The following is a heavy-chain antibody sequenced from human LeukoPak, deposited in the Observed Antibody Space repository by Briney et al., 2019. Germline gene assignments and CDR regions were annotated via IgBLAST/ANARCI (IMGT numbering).Heavy chain of an antibody. J-gene: IGHJ4*02. D-gene: IGHD1-7*01. CDR1: GFTSSSHW. CDR2: VKQDVDEK. CDR3: AKDASQLELRPKEPFDY. V-gene: IGHV3-7*01. Sequence: PGGSLRLSCAASGFTSSSHWMSWVRQAPGKGLEWVASVKQDVDEKYYVDSVRGRFTISRDNAKNSLSLHMNSLRAEDTAMYYCAKDASQLELRPKEPFDYWGQGTLVTVSS.